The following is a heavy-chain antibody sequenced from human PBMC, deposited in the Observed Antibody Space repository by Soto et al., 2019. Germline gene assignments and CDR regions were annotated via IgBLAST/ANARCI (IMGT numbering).Heavy chain of an antibody. V-gene: IGHV4-61*01. CDR1: GGSVSSDSHY. D-gene: IGHD1-26*01. CDR3: ARGSLIVGGTYLDY. J-gene: IGHJ4*02. CDR2: IYYSGTT. Sequence: PSETLSLTCTVSGGSVSSDSHYWSWIRQPPGKGLEWIGYIYYSGTTSYNPSLKSRVTISIDTSKNQFSLKLNSVTADTAVYYCARGSLIVGGTYLDYWGRGTLVTVS.